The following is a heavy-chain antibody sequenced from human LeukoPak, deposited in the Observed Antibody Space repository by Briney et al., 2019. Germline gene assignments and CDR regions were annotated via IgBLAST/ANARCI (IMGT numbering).Heavy chain of an antibody. CDR3: ARGRYSYGYGYWFDP. V-gene: IGHV4-31*03. CDR1: GGSISSGGHY. Sequence: SETLSLTCTVSGGSISSGGHYWSWIRQHPGKGLEWIGYIYYSGSTYYNPSLKSRVTISVDTSKNQFSLKLSSVTAADTAVYYCARGRYSYGYGYWFDPWGQGTLVTVSS. CDR2: IYYSGST. J-gene: IGHJ5*02. D-gene: IGHD5-18*01.